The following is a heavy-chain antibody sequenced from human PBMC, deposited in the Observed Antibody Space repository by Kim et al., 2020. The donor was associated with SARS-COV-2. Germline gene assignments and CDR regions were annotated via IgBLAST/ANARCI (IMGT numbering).Heavy chain of an antibody. Sequence: SVKVSCKACGGTFSSYAISWVRQAPGQGLEWMGGIIPIFGTANYAQKFQGRVTITADESTSTAYMELSSLRSEDTAVYYCAIYSSGGIFYFDYWGQGTLVTVSS. CDR2: IIPIFGTA. CDR3: AIYSSGGIFYFDY. J-gene: IGHJ4*02. D-gene: IGHD6-19*01. V-gene: IGHV1-69*13. CDR1: GGTFSSYA.